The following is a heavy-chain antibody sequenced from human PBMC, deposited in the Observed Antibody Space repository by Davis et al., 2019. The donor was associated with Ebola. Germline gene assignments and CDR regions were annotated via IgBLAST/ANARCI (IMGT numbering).Heavy chain of an antibody. D-gene: IGHD2-2*01. CDR2: ISAYNGNT. J-gene: IGHJ4*02. V-gene: IGHV1-18*04. Sequence: ASVKVSCKASGYTFTSYGISWVRQAPGQGLEWMGWISAYNGNTNYAQKLQGRVTMTTDTSTSTAYMELRSLRSDDTAVYYCASPARAPTDIVVVPAANDYYFDYWGQGTLVTVSS. CDR1: GYTFTSYG. CDR3: ASPARAPTDIVVVPAANDYYFDY.